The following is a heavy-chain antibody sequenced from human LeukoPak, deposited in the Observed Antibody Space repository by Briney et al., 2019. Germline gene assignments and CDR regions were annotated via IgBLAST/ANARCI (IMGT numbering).Heavy chain of an antibody. V-gene: IGHV1-2*02. D-gene: IGHD4-11*01. CDR2: INPNSGGT. CDR1: GYTFTGYY. Sequence: VASVKVSCKASGYTFTGYYMHWVRQAPGQGLEWMGWINPNSGGTNYAQKFQGRVTMTRDTSISTAYMELSRLRSDDTAVYYCARDWLAFGPRIATVTSYYFDYWGQGTLVTVSS. CDR3: ARDWLAFGPRIATVTSYYFDY. J-gene: IGHJ4*02.